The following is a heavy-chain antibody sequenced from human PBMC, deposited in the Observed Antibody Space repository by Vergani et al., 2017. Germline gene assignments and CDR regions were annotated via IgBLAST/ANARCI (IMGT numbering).Heavy chain of an antibody. CDR1: GFTFSSYP. CDR2: ISYDGSNK. V-gene: IGHV3-30-3*01. D-gene: IGHD2-2*01. J-gene: IGHJ4*02. Sequence: QVQLVESGGGVVQPGRSLRLSCAASGFTFSSYPMHWVRQAPGKGLEWVAVISYDGSNKYYADSVKGRFTISRDNSKNTLYLQMNSLRAEDTAVYYCAREIVVVPAAQGDFDYWGQGTLVTVSS. CDR3: AREIVVVPAAQGDFDY.